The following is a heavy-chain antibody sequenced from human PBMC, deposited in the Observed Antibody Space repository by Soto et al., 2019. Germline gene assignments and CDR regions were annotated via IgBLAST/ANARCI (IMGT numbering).Heavy chain of an antibody. CDR3: ARGFRDIVVVVAATNYYHYMDV. CDR1: GVSFSGYY. J-gene: IGHJ6*03. D-gene: IGHD2-15*01. V-gene: IGHV4-34*01. CDR2: INHSGST. Sequence: SETLSLTCAVYGVSFSGYYWSWIRQPPGKGLEWIGEINHSGSTNYNPSLKSRVTISVDTSKNQFSLKLSSVTAADTAVYYCARGFRDIVVVVAATNYYHYMDVWGKGTTVTVSS.